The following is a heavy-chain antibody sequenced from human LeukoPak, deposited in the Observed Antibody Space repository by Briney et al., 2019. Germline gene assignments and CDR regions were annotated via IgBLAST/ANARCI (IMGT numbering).Heavy chain of an antibody. CDR1: GFHLSSYW. Sequence: GGPLSLFYGASGFHLSSYWMSWVREAPGKGAGGVGNIKQDGSEKYYAASVKGRFTISRDNAMNSLYLQMNSLRAEDTAVYYCARYSSSWYYGNWFAPWGQGTLVTVSS. CDR3: ARYSSSWYYGNWFAP. V-gene: IGHV3-7*01. CDR2: IKQDGSEK. D-gene: IGHD6-13*01. J-gene: IGHJ5*02.